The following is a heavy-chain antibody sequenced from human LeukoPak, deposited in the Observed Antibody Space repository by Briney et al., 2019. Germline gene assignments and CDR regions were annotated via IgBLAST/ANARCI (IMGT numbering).Heavy chain of an antibody. CDR1: GGSISSYY. V-gene: IGHV4-59*01. D-gene: IGHD6-6*01. CDR3: ARTKSLEYSSSFPFDY. J-gene: IGHJ4*02. CDR2: IYYSGST. Sequence: KSSETLSLTCTVSGGSISSYYWSWIRQPPGKGLEWIGYIYYSGSTNYNPSLKSRVTISVDTSKNQFSLKLSSVTAADTAVYYCARTKSLEYSSSFPFDYWGQGTLVTVSS.